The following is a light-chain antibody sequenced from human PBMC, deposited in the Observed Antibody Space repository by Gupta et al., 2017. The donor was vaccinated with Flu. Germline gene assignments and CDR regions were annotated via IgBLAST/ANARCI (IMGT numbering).Light chain of an antibody. Sequence: RATLSCRASQSVSSSYLAWYQQKPGQAPRLLNYGASSRATGIPDRFSGSGSGTDFTLTISRLEPEDFAVYYCQQYGSSPPWTFGQGTKVEIK. CDR3: QQYGSSPPWT. V-gene: IGKV3-20*01. CDR1: QSVSSSY. CDR2: GAS. J-gene: IGKJ1*01.